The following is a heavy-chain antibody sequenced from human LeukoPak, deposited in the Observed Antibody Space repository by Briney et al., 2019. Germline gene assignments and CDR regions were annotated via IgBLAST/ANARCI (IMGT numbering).Heavy chain of an antibody. Sequence: GGSLRLSCAASGFTFSSYWMGWVRQAPGKGLEWVANIKQDGSEKYYVDSVKGRFTISRDNAKNSLYLQMNSLRAEDTAVYYCARVNQEVFWSGYYADYWGQGTLVTVSS. CDR2: IKQDGSEK. D-gene: IGHD3-3*01. J-gene: IGHJ4*02. CDR3: ARVNQEVFWSGYYADY. V-gene: IGHV3-7*01. CDR1: GFTFSSYW.